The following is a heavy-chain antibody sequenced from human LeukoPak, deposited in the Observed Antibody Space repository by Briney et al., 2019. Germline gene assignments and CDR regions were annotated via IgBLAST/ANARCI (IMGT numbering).Heavy chain of an antibody. CDR2: ISSSGTII. J-gene: IGHJ4*02. CDR1: GFDFSDYY. D-gene: IGHD1-26*01. V-gene: IGHV3-11*04. Sequence: GGSLRLSCAASGFDFSDYYMTWIREAPGPGLGWFSYISSSGTIIYYEDSVKGRFTISRDNAKNSLYLQMSSLRGEDTAVYYCARDVGGSLDYWGQGTLVTVSS. CDR3: ARDVGGSLDY.